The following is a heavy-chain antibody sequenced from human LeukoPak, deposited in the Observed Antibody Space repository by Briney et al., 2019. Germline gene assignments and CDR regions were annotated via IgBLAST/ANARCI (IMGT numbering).Heavy chain of an antibody. CDR2: ISGGADYT. V-gene: IGHV3-23*01. Sequence: PGGSLRLSCAASGITFKYYAMNWVRQAPGKGLEWVSSISGGADYTYYADSVKGRFTISRDNSKNTLFLQMNSLRTGDTAIYYCAKASTVLTATHIDYWGQGTLVAVSS. CDR3: AKASTVLTATHIDY. CDR1: GITFKYYA. J-gene: IGHJ4*02. D-gene: IGHD4-17*01.